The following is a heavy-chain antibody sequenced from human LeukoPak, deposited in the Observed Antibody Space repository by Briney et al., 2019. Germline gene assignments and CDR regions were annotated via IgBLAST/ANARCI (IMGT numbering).Heavy chain of an antibody. Sequence: SETLSLTCTVSGGSISSHYWTWIRQSPVKGLEWIGDISNSGSTSYNPSLKSRVTISVDTSKNQFSLKLSSVTAADTAVYYCGRDALVGYFSYYYMDVWGKGTTVTVSS. CDR3: GRDALVGYFSYYYMDV. J-gene: IGHJ6*03. D-gene: IGHD2-15*01. V-gene: IGHV4-59*11. CDR1: GGSISSHY. CDR2: ISNSGST.